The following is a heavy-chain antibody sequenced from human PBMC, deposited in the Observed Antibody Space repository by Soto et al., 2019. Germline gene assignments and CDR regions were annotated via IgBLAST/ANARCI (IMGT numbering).Heavy chain of an antibody. CDR3: ARGWGLVS. J-gene: IGHJ4*02. D-gene: IGHD3-16*01. V-gene: IGHV1-69*01. CDR2: IIPIHGTT. Sequence: QMEQSGAEVRKPGSSVKVSCKPSGGSLTSYPMAWVRQAPGQGFEWMGGIIPIHGTTEYAQKFQGRVTITAYESTNRATRELTVLTSEDTAVYYCARGWGLVSWGQGTLVTVSS. CDR1: GGSLTSYP.